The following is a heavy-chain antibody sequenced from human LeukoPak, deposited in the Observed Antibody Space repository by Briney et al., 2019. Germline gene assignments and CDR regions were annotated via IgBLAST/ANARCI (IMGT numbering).Heavy chain of an antibody. CDR2: ISGSGGST. D-gene: IGHD3-9*01. J-gene: IGHJ6*03. CDR3: AKNVREADWYYYYMDV. V-gene: IGHV3-23*01. CDR1: GFTFSSYG. Sequence: GGSLRLSCAASGFTFSSYGMSWVRQAPGKGLEWVSAISGSGGSTYYADSVKGRFTISRDNSKNTLYLQMNSLRAEDTAVYYCAKNVREADWYYYYMDVWGKGTTVTVSS.